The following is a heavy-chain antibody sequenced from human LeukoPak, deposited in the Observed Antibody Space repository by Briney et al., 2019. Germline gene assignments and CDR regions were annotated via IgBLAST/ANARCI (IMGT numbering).Heavy chain of an antibody. D-gene: IGHD1-26*01. J-gene: IGHJ4*02. CDR3: ARGGSYSTLDY. Sequence: ASVKVSCKVSGYTFTSYGINRVRQATGQGLEWMGWMNPNSGNTGYAQKFQGRVTMTRNTSISTAYMELSSLRSEDTAVYYCARGGSYSTLDYWGQGTLVTVSS. CDR2: MNPNSGNT. CDR1: GYTFTSYG. V-gene: IGHV1-8*01.